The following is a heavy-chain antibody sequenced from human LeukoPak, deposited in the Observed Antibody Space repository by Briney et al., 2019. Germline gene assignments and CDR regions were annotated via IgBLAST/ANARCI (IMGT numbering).Heavy chain of an antibody. V-gene: IGHV1-2*02. Sequence: ASVKVSCKASGYTSTGYYMHWVRQAPGQGLEWMGWINPNSGGTNYAQKFQGRVTMTRDTSISTAYMELSRLRSDDTAVYYCARAKSRGVIITSPLGYWGQGTLVTVSS. CDR3: ARAKSRGVIITSPLGY. CDR1: GYTSTGYY. CDR2: INPNSGGT. D-gene: IGHD3-10*01. J-gene: IGHJ4*02.